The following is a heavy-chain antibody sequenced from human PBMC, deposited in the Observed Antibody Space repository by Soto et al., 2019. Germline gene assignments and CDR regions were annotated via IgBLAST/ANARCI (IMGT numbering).Heavy chain of an antibody. CDR1: GGTFSSYA. V-gene: IGHV1-69*12. Sequence: QVQLVQSGAEVKKPGSSVKVSCKASGGTFSSYAISWVRQAPGQGLEWMGGIIPIFGTANYAQKFQGRVTITADESTSTAYMELSSLRSEDTAVYHCARREVLGDNDILTGRWFDPWGQGTLVTVSS. J-gene: IGHJ5*02. CDR2: IIPIFGTA. D-gene: IGHD3-9*01. CDR3: ARREVLGDNDILTGRWFDP.